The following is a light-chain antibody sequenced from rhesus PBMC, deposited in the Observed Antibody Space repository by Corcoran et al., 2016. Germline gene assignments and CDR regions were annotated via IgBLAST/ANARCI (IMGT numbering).Light chain of an antibody. Sequence: QAALTHSPSVAGSPGQSVTISCTGTNNDIGYYDRVSWYQQPPGKAPKVMIYEVTARPSGVSDRCSGAKSGNTASLIISGLQSEDEADDYCTSYASSRAYIFGTGTRLTVL. CDR2: EVT. J-gene: IGLJ1*01. CDR1: NNDIGYYDR. CDR3: TSYASSRAYI. V-gene: IGLV2-13*02.